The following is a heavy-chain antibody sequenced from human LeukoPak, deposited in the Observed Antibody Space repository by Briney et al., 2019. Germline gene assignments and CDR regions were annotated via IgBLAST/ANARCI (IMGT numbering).Heavy chain of an antibody. V-gene: IGHV3-48*02. J-gene: IGHJ6*02. Sequence: GGSLRLSCAASGFIFSNYGMHWVRQAPGKGLEWVSYISSSSSTIYYADSVKGRFTISRDNAKNSLYLQINSLRDEDTAVYYCARVEGLSYYYYYYGMDVWGQGTTVTVSS. D-gene: IGHD4/OR15-4a*01. CDR1: GFIFSNYG. CDR3: ARVEGLSYYYYYYGMDV. CDR2: ISSSSSTI.